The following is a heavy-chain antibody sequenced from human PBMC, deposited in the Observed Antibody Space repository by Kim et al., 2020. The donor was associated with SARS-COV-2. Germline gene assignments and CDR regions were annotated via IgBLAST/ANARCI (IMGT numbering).Heavy chain of an antibody. CDR2: GSST. J-gene: IGHJ4*02. V-gene: IGHV3-74*01. D-gene: IGHD2-21*02. Sequence: GSSTGCADSVKGRLTISRDNAKNTLYLQMNSLRAEDTAVYYCARSDNLDYWGQGTLVTVSS. CDR3: ARSDNLDY.